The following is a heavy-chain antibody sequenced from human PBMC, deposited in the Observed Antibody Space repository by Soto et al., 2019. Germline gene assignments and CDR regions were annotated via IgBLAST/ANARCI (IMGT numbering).Heavy chain of an antibody. CDR3: VRATYFSDSSGYTRCLDY. CDR1: GFTLSDHY. Sequence: GGSLRLSCAVSGFTLSDHYIDWVRHAPGKGLEWVGRSRDKPQGYSTAYAASVKGRFTTSRDESKNSAYLQMNSLKTEDTAVYYCVRATYFSDSSGYTRCLDYWGQGTLVTVSS. J-gene: IGHJ4*02. CDR2: SRDKPQGYST. D-gene: IGHD3-22*01. V-gene: IGHV3-72*01.